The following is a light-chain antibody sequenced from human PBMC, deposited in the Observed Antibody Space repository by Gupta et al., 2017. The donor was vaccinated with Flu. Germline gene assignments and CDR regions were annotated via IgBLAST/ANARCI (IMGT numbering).Light chain of an antibody. Sequence: DIVLIQYPDSLPMSLGERATINCKSSQSILYSSNNRNYLAWYPQKPGQPPKLLIYWASSRESGVPDRFSGSGSETDFTLTISSLQAEDVAVYYCHQYATTPLTFGGGTKVEIK. CDR3: HQYATTPLT. CDR2: WAS. V-gene: IGKV4-1*01. J-gene: IGKJ4*01. CDR1: QSILYSSNNRNY.